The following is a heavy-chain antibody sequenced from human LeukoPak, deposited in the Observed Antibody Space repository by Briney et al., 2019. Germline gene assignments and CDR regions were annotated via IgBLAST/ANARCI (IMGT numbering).Heavy chain of an antibody. CDR3: ASIGYRKNFVDY. V-gene: IGHV4-34*01. CDR2: INHSGST. Sequence: WIGEINHSGSTNYNPSLKSRVTISVDTSKNQFSLKLSSVTAADTAVYYCASIGYRKNFVDYWGQGTLVTVSS. D-gene: IGHD5-18*01. J-gene: IGHJ4*02.